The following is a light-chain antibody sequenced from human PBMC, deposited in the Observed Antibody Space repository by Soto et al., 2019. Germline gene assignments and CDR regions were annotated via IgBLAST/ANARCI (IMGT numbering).Light chain of an antibody. CDR1: SSDVGAFNY. CDR3: SSYAGSDNYV. J-gene: IGLJ1*01. Sequence: QSALTQPPSASRSPEQSVTISCTGTSSDVGAFNYVSWYQQHPGKAPKLMIYEVSKRPSGVPDRFSGSKSGNTASLTVSGLQAEDEADYYCSSYAGSDNYVFGTGTKLTVL. V-gene: IGLV2-8*02. CDR2: EVS.